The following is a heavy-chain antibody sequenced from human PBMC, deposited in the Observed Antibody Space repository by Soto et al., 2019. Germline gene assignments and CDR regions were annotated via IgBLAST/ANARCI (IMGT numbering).Heavy chain of an antibody. CDR3: PKDGVVPAPNSYDY. V-gene: IGHV3-23*01. CDR1: GFTFSSYA. J-gene: IGHJ4*02. CDR2: ISGSGGST. Sequence: PGGSLRLSCAASGFTFSSYAMSWVRQAPGKGLEWVSAISGSGGSTYYADSVKGRFTISRDNSKNTLYLQMNSLRAEDTAVFYCPKDGVVPAPNSYDYWGQGTLVTVSS. D-gene: IGHD2-2*01.